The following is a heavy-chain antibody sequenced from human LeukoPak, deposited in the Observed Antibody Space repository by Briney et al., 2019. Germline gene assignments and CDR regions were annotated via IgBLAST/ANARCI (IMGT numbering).Heavy chain of an antibody. D-gene: IGHD3-3*01. Sequence: ASVKVSCKASGYTFTSYGINWVRQATGQGLEWMGWMNPNSGNTGYAQKFQGRVTMTRNTSISTAYMELSSLRSEDTAVYYCAICSTIFGAAAFDIWGQGTMVTVSS. CDR3: AICSTIFGAAAFDI. J-gene: IGHJ3*02. V-gene: IGHV1-8*01. CDR2: MNPNSGNT. CDR1: GYTFTSYG.